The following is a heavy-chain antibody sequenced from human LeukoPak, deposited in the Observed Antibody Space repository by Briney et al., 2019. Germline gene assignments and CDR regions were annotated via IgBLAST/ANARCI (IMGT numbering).Heavy chain of an antibody. V-gene: IGHV4-59*11. J-gene: IGHJ3*02. D-gene: IGHD3-16*01. CDR2: IYYSGST. CDR3: ARRIDYYVWGSLPKGDAFDI. Sequence: SETLSLTCTVSGGSISSHYWSWIRQPPGKGLEWIGYIYYSGSTNYNPSLKSRVTISVDTSKNQFSLKLSSVTAADTAVYYCARRIDYYVWGSLPKGDAFDIWGQGTMVTVSS. CDR1: GGSISSHY.